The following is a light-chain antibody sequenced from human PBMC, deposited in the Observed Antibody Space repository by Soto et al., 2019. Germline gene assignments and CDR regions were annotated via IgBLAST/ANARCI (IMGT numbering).Light chain of an antibody. J-gene: IGKJ1*01. CDR2: GAS. Sequence: EIVMTQSPATLSVSPGERATLSCRASQSVSNNLAWYQKKPGQAPRLLIYGASTRATGIPDRFSGSGSGTEFTLTISSLKSEDFAFYYCQQYTNWWTFGQGTRVDIK. CDR1: QSVSNN. CDR3: QQYTNWWT. V-gene: IGKV3-15*01.